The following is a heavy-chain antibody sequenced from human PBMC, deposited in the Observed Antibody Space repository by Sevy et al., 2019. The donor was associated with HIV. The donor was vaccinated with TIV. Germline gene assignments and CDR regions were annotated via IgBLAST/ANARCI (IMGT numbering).Heavy chain of an antibody. Sequence: GGSLRLSCAASGFTFSKYSMSWVRQPPGKGLEWVSTLSFGCGEINYADSVKGRFTISRHNSKSSVYPQMNNLRPEDTAVYYCAREGCTKPHDYWGQGTLVTVSS. D-gene: IGHD2-8*01. CDR3: AREGCTKPHDY. CDR1: GFTFSKYS. CDR2: LSFGCGEI. V-gene: IGHV3-23*01. J-gene: IGHJ4*02.